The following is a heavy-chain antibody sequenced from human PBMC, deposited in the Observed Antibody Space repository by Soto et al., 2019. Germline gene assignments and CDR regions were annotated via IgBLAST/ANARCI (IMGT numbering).Heavy chain of an antibody. D-gene: IGHD2-2*01. CDR2: ISAGGAT. J-gene: IGHJ4*02. CDR3: AKAPFDIAARPSPIDY. Sequence: EVQLLESGGDLVWPGGSLRLSCAASGFSFVSCAMNWVRQAPGKGLEWVAAISAGGATFYSDSVKGRFTISRDNSKNTLYLHMDSLSAEDTAVYFCAKAPFDIAARPSPIDYWGQGTLVTVSS. CDR1: GFSFVSCA. V-gene: IGHV3-23*01.